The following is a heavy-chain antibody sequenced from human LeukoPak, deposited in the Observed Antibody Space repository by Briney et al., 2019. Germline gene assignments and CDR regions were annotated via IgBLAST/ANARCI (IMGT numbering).Heavy chain of an antibody. CDR2: ISGSGGSL. CDR3: AKDFVAVTAIGMYYSDY. J-gene: IGHJ4*02. D-gene: IGHD2-21*02. V-gene: IGHV3-23*01. Sequence: PGGSLRLSCAASGFTFSSYAMNWVRQTPGKGLEWVSSISGSGGSLYYADSVKGRFTISRDNSKNTFYLQMNSLGAEDTAIYYCAKDFVAVTAIGMYYSDYWGQGTLVTVSA. CDR1: GFTFSSYA.